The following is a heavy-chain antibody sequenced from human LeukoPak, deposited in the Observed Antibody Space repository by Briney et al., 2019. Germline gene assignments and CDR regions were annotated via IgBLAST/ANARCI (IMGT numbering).Heavy chain of an antibody. Sequence: ASVKVSCKASGYTFTSYGISWVRQAPGQGLEWMGWISAYNGNTNYAQKLQGRVTMTTDTPTSTAYMELRSLRSDDTAVYYCARASSIRYGGNSGDYWGQGTLVTVSS. CDR2: ISAYNGNT. D-gene: IGHD4-23*01. V-gene: IGHV1-18*01. CDR1: GYTFTSYG. J-gene: IGHJ4*02. CDR3: ARASSIRYGGNSGDY.